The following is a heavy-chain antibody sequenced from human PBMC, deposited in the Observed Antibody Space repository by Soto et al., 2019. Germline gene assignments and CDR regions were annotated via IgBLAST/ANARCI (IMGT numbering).Heavy chain of an antibody. CDR2: VSGGGIST. J-gene: IGHJ5*02. V-gene: IGHV3-23*01. Sequence: EVQLLESGGGLVQPGGSLRLSCAASGFSFSDYVMSWVRQAPGEGLEWVSGVSGGGISTYYADSVKGRFTISRDNSKNTLYLPMNSLRADDTAVYYCAKDLRYSSGRGWFAPWGQGTLVTVSS. CDR1: GFSFSDYV. D-gene: IGHD6-19*01. CDR3: AKDLRYSSGRGWFAP.